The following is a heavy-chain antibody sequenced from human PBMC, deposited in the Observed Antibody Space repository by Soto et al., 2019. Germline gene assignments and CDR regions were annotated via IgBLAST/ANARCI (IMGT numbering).Heavy chain of an antibody. Sequence: GWSLRLSCAVSGFTFNDYAMSWVRQAPGKGLEWVSTISGGLGSAYYAASVEGRFTISGDSSNNTLYLQMNSLRAEDTAVYYCAKVMYSSSSGGLYYYYGMAVWRQGTTVTVSS. CDR3: AKVMYSSSSGGLYYYYGMAV. CDR1: GFTFNDYA. V-gene: IGHV3-23*01. CDR2: ISGGLGSA. J-gene: IGHJ6*02. D-gene: IGHD6-6*01.